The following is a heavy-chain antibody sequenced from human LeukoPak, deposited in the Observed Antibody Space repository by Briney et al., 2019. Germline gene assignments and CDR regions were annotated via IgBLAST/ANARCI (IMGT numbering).Heavy chain of an antibody. V-gene: IGHV4-59*01. CDR1: GGSISSYY. J-gene: IGHJ4*02. Sequence: SETLSLTCTVSGGSISSYYWTWIRQPPGKGLEWIGYVYYSGSTNYNPSLKSRVTISIDTSKNQFSLNLSSVTAADTAMYYCARRGGNYFDYWGQGTLVTVSS. CDR2: VYYSGST. CDR3: ARRGGNYFDY. D-gene: IGHD2-15*01.